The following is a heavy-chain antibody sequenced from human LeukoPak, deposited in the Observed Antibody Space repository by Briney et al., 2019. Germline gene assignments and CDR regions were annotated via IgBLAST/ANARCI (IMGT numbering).Heavy chain of an antibody. J-gene: IGHJ6*03. D-gene: IGHD3-16*01. CDR2: IYHSGST. V-gene: IGHV4-38-2*02. CDR1: GYSISSGYY. CDR3: ASFKRFDYYYMDV. Sequence: PSETLSLTCTVSGYSISSGYYWGWIRQPPGKGLEWIGSIYHSGSTYYNPSLKSRVTISVDTSKNQFSLKLSSVTAADTAVYYCASFKRFDYYYMDVWGKGTTVTVSS.